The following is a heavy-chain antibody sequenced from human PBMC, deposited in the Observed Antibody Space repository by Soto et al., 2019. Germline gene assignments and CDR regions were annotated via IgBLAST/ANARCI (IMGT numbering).Heavy chain of an antibody. J-gene: IGHJ4*02. CDR1: GGSISSNY. CDR2: VYNSGGT. D-gene: IGHD6-13*01. Sequence: SETLSLTCSVSGGSISSNYWTWIRQPPGKGLEWIGYVYNSGGTNYNPSLKSRVTISEDTSKSQFSLKVNSMTAADTAVYYCARYRREAVAGYTLDNWGQGILVTVSS. CDR3: ARYRREAVAGYTLDN. V-gene: IGHV4-59*01.